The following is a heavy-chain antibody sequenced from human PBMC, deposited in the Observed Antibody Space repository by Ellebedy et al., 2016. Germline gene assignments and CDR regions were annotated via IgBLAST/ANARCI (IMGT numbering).Heavy chain of an antibody. CDR2: ISSNSDST. D-gene: IGHD6-19*01. J-gene: IGHJ4*02. CDR1: GFTFSTYA. CDR3: ARWGGRGYSSGWYSLYYFDY. Sequence: GGSLRLXCAASGFTFSTYAMSWVRQAPGKGLEWVSAISSNSDSTYYADSVKGRFTVSRDNSMNNLYLEMRSLRAEDTAVYFCARWGGRGYSSGWYSLYYFDYWGQGNLVTVSS. V-gene: IGHV3-23*01.